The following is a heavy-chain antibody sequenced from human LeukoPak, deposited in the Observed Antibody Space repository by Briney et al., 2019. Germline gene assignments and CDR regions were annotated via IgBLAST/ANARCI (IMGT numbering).Heavy chain of an antibody. CDR3: ARHGIAVRFDP. CDR2: INHSGST. CDR1: GGSFSGYY. D-gene: IGHD1-26*01. Sequence: PSETLSLTCAVYGGSFSGYYWSWIRQPPGKGLEWIGEINHSGSTNYNPSLKSRVTISVDTSKNQFSLKLSSVTAADTAVYYCARHGIAVRFDPWGQGTLVTVSS. J-gene: IGHJ5*02. V-gene: IGHV4-34*01.